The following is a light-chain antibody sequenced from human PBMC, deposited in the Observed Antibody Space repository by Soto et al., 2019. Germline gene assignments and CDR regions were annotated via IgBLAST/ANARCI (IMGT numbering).Light chain of an antibody. CDR3: QQYNNWPPYT. J-gene: IGKJ2*01. CDR2: GAS. CDR1: QSVSSN. Sequence: EIVMTQSPATLSVSPGERATLSCRASQSVSSNLAWYQQKPGQAPRLLIYGASTRATGIPARFSGSGSGTNFTPTISSLRSEYLAVYYGQQYNNWPPYTFGQGTKREIK. V-gene: IGKV3D-15*01.